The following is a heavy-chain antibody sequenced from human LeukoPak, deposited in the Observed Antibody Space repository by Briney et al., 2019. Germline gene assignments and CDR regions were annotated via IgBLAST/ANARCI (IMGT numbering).Heavy chain of an antibody. CDR1: GGTFSSYA. CDR2: ISYDGSNK. CDR3: ARDGGFWSGSLDY. J-gene: IGHJ4*02. V-gene: IGHV3-30-3*01. Sequence: SCKASGGTFSSYAMHWVRQAPGKGLEWVAVISYDGSNKYYADSVKGRFTISRDNSKNTLYLQMNSLRAEDTAVYYCARDGGFWSGSLDYWGQGTLVTVSS. D-gene: IGHD3-3*01.